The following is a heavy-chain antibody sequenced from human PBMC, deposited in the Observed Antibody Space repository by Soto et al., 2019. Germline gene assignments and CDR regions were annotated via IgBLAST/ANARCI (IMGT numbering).Heavy chain of an antibody. V-gene: IGHV3-30-3*01. J-gene: IGHJ4*02. CDR3: AREPLPHLGSGSYPFDY. Sequence: GGSLRLSCAASGFTFSSYAMHWVRQAPGKGLEWVAVISYDGSNKYYADSVKGRFTISRDNSKNTLYLQMNSLRAEDTAVYYCAREPLPHLGSGSYPFDYWGQGTLVTVSS. CDR1: GFTFSSYA. D-gene: IGHD3-10*02. CDR2: ISYDGSNK.